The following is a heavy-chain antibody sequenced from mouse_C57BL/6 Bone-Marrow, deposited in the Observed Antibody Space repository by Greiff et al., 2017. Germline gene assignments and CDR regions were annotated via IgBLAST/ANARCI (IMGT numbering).Heavy chain of an antibody. V-gene: IGHV5-17*01. CDR2: ISSGSSTI. Sequence: EVKLVESGGGLVKPGGSLKLSCAASGFTFSDYGMHWVRQAPEKRLEWVAYISSGSSTIYYADTVKGRFTISRDNAKNTLFLQMTSLRSEDTAMYYCARGGDWDGFAYWGQGILGTVSA. CDR1: GFTFSDYG. D-gene: IGHD4-1*01. CDR3: ARGGDWDGFAY. J-gene: IGHJ3*01.